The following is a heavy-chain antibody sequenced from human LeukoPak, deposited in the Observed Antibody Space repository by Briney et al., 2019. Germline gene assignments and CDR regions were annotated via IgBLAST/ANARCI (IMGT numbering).Heavy chain of an antibody. J-gene: IGHJ4*02. CDR2: IYSGGST. CDR3: GKYLPTTVGANDS. D-gene: IGHD1-26*01. V-gene: IGHV3-53*01. CDR1: GFTVSNYY. Sequence: GGSLRLSCEASGFTVSNYYMSWVRQAPGKGLECVSVIYSGGSTHYADSVKGPFTTSTDNSKNTLYLQMSSLTAEDPAIYYCGKYLPTTVGANDSWGRGTLVTVSS.